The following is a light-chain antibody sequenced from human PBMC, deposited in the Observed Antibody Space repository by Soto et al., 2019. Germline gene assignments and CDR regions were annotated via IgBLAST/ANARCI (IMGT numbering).Light chain of an antibody. V-gene: IGLV7-46*01. J-gene: IGLJ1*01. Sequence: QAVVTQEPSLTVSPGGTVTLTCGSSTGAVTSGHYPYWFQQRPGQAPRTLIFDTDNKHSWTPARFSGFLLGGKAALPLSGAQPEDEAEYYCLITYNGARGVFGPGTKVTVL. CDR3: LITYNGARGV. CDR2: DTD. CDR1: TGAVTSGHY.